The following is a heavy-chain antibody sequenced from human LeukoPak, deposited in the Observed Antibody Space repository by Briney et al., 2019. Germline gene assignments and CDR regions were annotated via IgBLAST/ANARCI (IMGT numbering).Heavy chain of an antibody. CDR1: GFTFSSYA. D-gene: IGHD2/OR15-2a*01. V-gene: IGHV3-23*01. CDR2: ISGSGDST. Sequence: PGGSLRLSCAAPGFTFSSYAMSWVRQAPGKGLEWVSAISGSGDSTYYADSVKGRFTISRDNSKNTLYLQMDSLRAEDTAIYYCAKTPHVLRGGHYYFDYWGQGTLVTVSS. J-gene: IGHJ4*02. CDR3: AKTPHVLRGGHYYFDY.